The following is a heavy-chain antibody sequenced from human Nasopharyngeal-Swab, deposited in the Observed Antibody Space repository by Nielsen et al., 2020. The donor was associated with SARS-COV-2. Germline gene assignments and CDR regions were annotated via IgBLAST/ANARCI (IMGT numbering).Heavy chain of an antibody. CDR1: GFTFSSYS. V-gene: IGHV3-48*01. Sequence: GESLKISCAASGFTFSSYSMNWVRQVPGKGLEWVSYINTGSSSIYYADSVKGRFTISRDNSKNTLYLQMNSLRAEDTAVYYCARDLQGEMANGGYWGQGTLVTVSS. CDR2: INTGSSSI. CDR3: ARDLQGEMANGGY. D-gene: IGHD5-24*01. J-gene: IGHJ4*02.